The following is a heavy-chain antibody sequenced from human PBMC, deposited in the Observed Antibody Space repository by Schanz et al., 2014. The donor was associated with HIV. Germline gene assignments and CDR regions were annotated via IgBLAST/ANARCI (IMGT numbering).Heavy chain of an antibody. CDR2: ISYEGRNK. CDR3: AKPEYDSSGNSQSHFDY. J-gene: IGHJ4*02. D-gene: IGHD3-22*01. CDR1: GFTFDNYG. V-gene: IGHV3-30*18. Sequence: QVQLVESGGGVVRPGRSLRLSCEASGFTFDNYGMHWVRQAPGKGLEWVSVISYEGRNKLYADSVNGRFTISRDNSKNTLYLQMTTLRTEDTAVYYCAKPEYDSSGNSQSHFDYWGQGTLVTVSS.